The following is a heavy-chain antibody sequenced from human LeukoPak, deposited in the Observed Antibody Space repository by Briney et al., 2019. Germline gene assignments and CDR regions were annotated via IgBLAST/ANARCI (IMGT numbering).Heavy chain of an antibody. CDR2: ISWNSGDL. CDR1: GFTFDDYA. J-gene: IGHJ1*01. CDR3: ARDPPIRSQH. Sequence: GGSLRLSCAASGFTFDDYAMHWVRQAPGKGLEWVSGISWNSGDLGYADSVKGRFTISRDNAKNSLYLQMNSLRAEDTAVYYCARDPPIRSQHWGQGTLVTVSS. V-gene: IGHV3-9*01.